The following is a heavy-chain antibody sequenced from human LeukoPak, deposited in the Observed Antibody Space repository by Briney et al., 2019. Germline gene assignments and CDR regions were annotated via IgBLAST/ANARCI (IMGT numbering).Heavy chain of an antibody. J-gene: IGHJ4*02. CDR2: INPNSGGT. V-gene: IGHV1-2*02. D-gene: IGHD4-17*01. Sequence: GWINPNSGGTNYAQKFQGRVTMTRDTSISTAYMELSRLRSDDTAVYYCARDYGDYGTDYWGQGTLVTVSS. CDR3: ARDYGDYGTDY.